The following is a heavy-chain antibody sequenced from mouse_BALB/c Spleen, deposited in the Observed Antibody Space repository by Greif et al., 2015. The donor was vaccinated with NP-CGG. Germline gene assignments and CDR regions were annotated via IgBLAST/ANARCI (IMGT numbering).Heavy chain of an antibody. J-gene: IGHJ4*01. CDR3: ARYYCSSYAMYY. V-gene: IGHV1-4*01. CDR1: GYTFTSYT. CDR2: INPSSGYT. D-gene: IGHD1-1*01. Sequence: VMLVESGAELARPGASVKMSCKASGYTFTSYTMHWVKQRPGQGLEWIGYINPSSGYTNYNQKFKDKATLTADKSSSTPYMQLSSLTSDDSAVYYCARYYCSSYAMYYWGQGTSVTVSA.